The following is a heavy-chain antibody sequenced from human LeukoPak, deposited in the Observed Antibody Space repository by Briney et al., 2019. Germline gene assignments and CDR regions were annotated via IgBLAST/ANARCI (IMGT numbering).Heavy chain of an antibody. D-gene: IGHD3-22*01. CDR1: GFTFSSYS. CDR2: ISSSSSTI. V-gene: IGHV3-48*01. Sequence: GGSLRLSCAASGFTFSSYSMNWVRQAPGKGLEWVSYISSSSSTIYYADSVKGRFTISRDNAKNSLYLQMNSLRAEDTAVYYCARGDYYDSSGYYSILDYWGQGTLVTVSS. CDR3: ARGDYYDSSGYYSILDY. J-gene: IGHJ4*02.